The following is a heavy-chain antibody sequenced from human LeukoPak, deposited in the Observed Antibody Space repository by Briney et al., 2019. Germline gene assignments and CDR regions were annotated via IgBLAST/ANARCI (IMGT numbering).Heavy chain of an antibody. V-gene: IGHV3-7*04. D-gene: IGHD5-24*01. CDR1: GFPSSSYW. Sequence: GGSLRLSCAVSGFPSSSYWMTWVRQAPGKGLEWVANIKQDGSKKSYVDSVKGRFTISRDNAKNSLYLQMNSLRAEDTAIYYCTRVGYIDEGIDYWGQGTLVTVSS. J-gene: IGHJ4*02. CDR2: IKQDGSKK. CDR3: TRVGYIDEGIDY.